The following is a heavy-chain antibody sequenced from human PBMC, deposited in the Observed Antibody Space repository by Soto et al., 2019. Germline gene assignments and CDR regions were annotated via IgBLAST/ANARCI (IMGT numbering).Heavy chain of an antibody. CDR3: ARATIVLVPAAMVSHWFDP. V-gene: IGHV4-30-4*01. D-gene: IGHD2-2*01. Sequence: PSETLSLTCTVSGGSISSGDYYWSWIRQPPGKGLEWIGYIYYSGSTYYNPSLKSRVTISVDTSKNQFSLKLSSVTAADTAVYYCARATIVLVPAAMVSHWFDPWGQGNLVTVSS. J-gene: IGHJ5*02. CDR1: GGSISSGDYY. CDR2: IYYSGST.